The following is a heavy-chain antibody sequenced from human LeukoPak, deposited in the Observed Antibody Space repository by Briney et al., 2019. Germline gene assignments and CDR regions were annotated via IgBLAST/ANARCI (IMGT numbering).Heavy chain of an antibody. CDR2: IRSKAYGGTT. J-gene: IGHJ4*02. V-gene: IGHV3-49*04. Sequence: GGSLRLSCTASGFTFGDYAMSWVRQAPGKGLEWVGFIRSKAYGGTTEYAASVKGRFTISRDDSKSIAYLQMNSLKTEDTAVYYCTRGLDYDFWSGYYIPVDYWGQGTLVTVSS. CDR1: GFTFGDYA. D-gene: IGHD3-3*01. CDR3: TRGLDYDFWSGYYIPVDY.